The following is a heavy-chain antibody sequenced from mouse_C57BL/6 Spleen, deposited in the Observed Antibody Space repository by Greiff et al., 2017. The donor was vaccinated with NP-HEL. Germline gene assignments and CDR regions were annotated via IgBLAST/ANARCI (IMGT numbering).Heavy chain of an antibody. Sequence: EVKVEESGGGLVQPGGSLKLSCAASGFTFSDYYMYWVRQTPEKRLEWVAYISNGGGSTYYPDTVKGRFTISRDNAKNTLYLQMSRLKSEDTAMYYCARWSAAHYYGSSYGYFDVWGTGTTVTVSS. CDR3: ARWSAAHYYGSSYGYFDV. D-gene: IGHD1-1*01. CDR2: ISNGGGST. CDR1: GFTFSDYY. J-gene: IGHJ1*03. V-gene: IGHV5-12*01.